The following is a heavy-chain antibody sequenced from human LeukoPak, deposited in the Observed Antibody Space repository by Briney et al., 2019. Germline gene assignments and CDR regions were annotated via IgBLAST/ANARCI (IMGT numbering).Heavy chain of an antibody. D-gene: IGHD2-15*01. Sequence: ASVKVSCKASGYTFTGYYMHWVRQAPGQGLEWMGWINPNSGGTNYAQKFQGRATMTRDTSISTAYMELSRLRSDDTAVYYCASLLGYCSGGSCSSYYFDYWSQGTLVTVSS. J-gene: IGHJ4*02. CDR3: ASLLGYCSGGSCSSYYFDY. V-gene: IGHV1-2*02. CDR2: INPNSGGT. CDR1: GYTFTGYY.